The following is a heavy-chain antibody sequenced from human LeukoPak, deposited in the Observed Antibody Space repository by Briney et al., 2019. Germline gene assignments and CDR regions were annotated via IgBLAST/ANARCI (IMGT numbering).Heavy chain of an antibody. CDR1: GCRFTTYW. J-gene: IGHJ4*02. Sequence: GGSLKISFKGSGCRFTTYWIGWGRRMPGKGVEGMGIIYTGDSDTRYSPSFQGQVTFSADKSISTAYLQWSSLKASDTAMYYCARQADYDLLTGYYKGHLDYWGQGTLVTVSS. V-gene: IGHV5-51*01. CDR2: IYTGDSDT. CDR3: ARQADYDLLTGYYKGHLDY. D-gene: IGHD3-9*01.